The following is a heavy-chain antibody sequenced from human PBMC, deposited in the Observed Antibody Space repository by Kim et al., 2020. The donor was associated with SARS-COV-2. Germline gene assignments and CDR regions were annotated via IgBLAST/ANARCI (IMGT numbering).Heavy chain of an antibody. J-gene: IGHJ4*02. V-gene: IGHV4-39*01. Sequence: TYYNPSLKSRVTISVDTSKNQFSLKLSSVTAADTAVYYCASSLGYSSSGYWGQGTLVTVSS. CDR2: T. CDR3: ASSLGYSSSGY. D-gene: IGHD6-13*01.